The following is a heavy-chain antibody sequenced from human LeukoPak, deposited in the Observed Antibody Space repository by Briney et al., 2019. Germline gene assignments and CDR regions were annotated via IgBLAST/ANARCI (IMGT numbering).Heavy chain of an antibody. J-gene: IGHJ4*02. Sequence: GGSLRLSCAASGFSFRNYAMSWVRQAPGKGLEWVSSISDSGGATYYADSVKGRFTISRDNSRNTLYLQLNSPGADDTAVYYCAKIAPWGAVTTTDGFDYWGQGTLVAVSS. D-gene: IGHD4-17*01. CDR1: GFSFRNYA. V-gene: IGHV3-23*01. CDR2: ISDSGGAT. CDR3: AKIAPWGAVTTTDGFDY.